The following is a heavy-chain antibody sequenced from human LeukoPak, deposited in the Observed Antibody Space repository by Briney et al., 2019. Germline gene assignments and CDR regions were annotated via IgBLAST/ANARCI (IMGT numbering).Heavy chain of an antibody. J-gene: IGHJ4*02. CDR3: AKDQFKPTAMVTFDY. CDR1: GFTFSSYW. D-gene: IGHD5-18*01. V-gene: IGHV3-7*01. CDR2: IKQDGSEK. Sequence: GGSLRLSCIASGFTFSSYWMSWVRQAPGKGLEWVANIKQDGSEKTYVDSVKGRFTISRDNSKNTLYLQMNSLRAEDTAVYYCAKDQFKPTAMVTFDYWGQGTLVTVSS.